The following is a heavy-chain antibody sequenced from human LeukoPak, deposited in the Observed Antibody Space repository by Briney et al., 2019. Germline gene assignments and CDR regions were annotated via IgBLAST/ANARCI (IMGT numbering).Heavy chain of an antibody. V-gene: IGHV1-8*03. CDR1: GYTFTSYD. CDR2: MNPNSGNT. J-gene: IGHJ3*02. D-gene: IGHD2-2*01. Sequence: ASVKVSCKASGYTFTSYDINWVRQATGQGLEWMGWMNPNSGNTGYAQKFQGRVTITRNTSISTAYMELSSLRSEDTAVYYCARAYSSTTYDAFDIWGQGTMVTVSS. CDR3: ARAYSSTTYDAFDI.